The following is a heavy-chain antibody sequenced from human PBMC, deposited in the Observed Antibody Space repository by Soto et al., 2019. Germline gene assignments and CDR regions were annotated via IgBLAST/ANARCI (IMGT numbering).Heavy chain of an antibody. J-gene: IGHJ5*02. CDR3: ARDALWFGEFDP. Sequence: ASVKVSCKASGYTFNSYAISWVRQAPGQGLEWMGWISAYNGNTNYAQKLQGRVTMTTDTSTSTAYMELRSLRSDDTAVYYCARDALWFGEFDPWGQGTLVTVSS. D-gene: IGHD3-10*01. CDR1: GYTFNSYA. CDR2: ISAYNGNT. V-gene: IGHV1-18*01.